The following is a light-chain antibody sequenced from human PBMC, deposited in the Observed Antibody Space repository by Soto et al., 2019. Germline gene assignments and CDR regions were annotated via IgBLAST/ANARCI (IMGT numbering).Light chain of an antibody. V-gene: IGKV3D-7*01. CDR1: QSVSSSY. Sequence: PGERATLSCRASQSVSSSYLTWYQQKPGQAPRLLIYGASTRATGSPDRFSGGGSGTDFTLTISSLQPDDFATYYCQHYNSYSEAFGQGTKVDIK. CDR2: GAS. J-gene: IGKJ1*01. CDR3: QHYNSYSEA.